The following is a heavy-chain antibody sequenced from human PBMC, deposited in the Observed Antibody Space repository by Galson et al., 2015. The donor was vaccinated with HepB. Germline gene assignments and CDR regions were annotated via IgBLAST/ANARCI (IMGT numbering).Heavy chain of an antibody. D-gene: IGHD2-2*01. CDR3: ARDRDIVVVPAVIGGNYDY. CDR1: GFTFSSYA. Sequence: SLRLSCAASGFTFSSYAMHWVRQAPGKGLEWVAVISYDGSNKYYADSVKGRFTISRDNSKNTLYLQMNSLRAEDTAVYYCARDRDIVVVPAVIGGNYDYWGQGTLVTVSS. V-gene: IGHV3-30-3*01. J-gene: IGHJ4*02. CDR2: ISYDGSNK.